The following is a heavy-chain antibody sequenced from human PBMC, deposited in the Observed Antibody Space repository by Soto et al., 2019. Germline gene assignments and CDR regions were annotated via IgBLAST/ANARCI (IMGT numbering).Heavy chain of an antibody. Sequence: VESLKLSCKASGYSFITYWIGWVRQMPGKGMEWMGTMYPGDADIRYSPSFQGQVTMSVDRSISTAYLQWSSLKASDTAMDYCVRAANNVNWFREAFDMWGQGTMVTVSS. CDR2: MYPGDADI. CDR3: VRAANNVNWFREAFDM. D-gene: IGHD1-20*01. V-gene: IGHV5-51*01. CDR1: GYSFITYW. J-gene: IGHJ3*02.